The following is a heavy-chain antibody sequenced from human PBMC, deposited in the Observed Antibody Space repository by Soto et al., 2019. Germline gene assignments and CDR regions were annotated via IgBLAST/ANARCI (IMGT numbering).Heavy chain of an antibody. Sequence: QVQLVQSGAEVKKPGSSVKVSCKASGGTFSSYAISWVRQAPGQGLEWMGEIIPIFGTPNYAQKFQGRVTTTAAAPTSTACMERRSLRSVDTAVYYCASRGNDYYCYGMDVWRPRTRVTVSS. V-gene: IGHV1-69*12. CDR2: IIPIFGTP. CDR3: ASRGNDYYCYGMDV. J-gene: IGHJ6*02. CDR1: GGTFSSYA.